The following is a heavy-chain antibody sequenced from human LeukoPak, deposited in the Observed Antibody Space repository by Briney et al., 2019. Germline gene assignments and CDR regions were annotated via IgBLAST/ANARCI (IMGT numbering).Heavy chain of an antibody. CDR2: ISYSGST. V-gene: IGHV4-59*01. Sequence: SETLSLTCTVSGGSISSYYWSWVRQPPGKGLEWIGYISYSGSTNYNPSLKSRVTISVDTSNNQFSLNLTSVTAADTAVYYCAREQYYGSGSYYNWFDPWGQGTLVTVSS. CDR1: GGSISSYY. J-gene: IGHJ5*02. D-gene: IGHD3-10*01. CDR3: AREQYYGSGSYYNWFDP.